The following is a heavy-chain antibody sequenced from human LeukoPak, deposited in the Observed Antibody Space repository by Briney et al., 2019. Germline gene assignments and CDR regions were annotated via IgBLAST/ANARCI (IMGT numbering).Heavy chain of an antibody. Sequence: PGGSLRLSCAASGCTFSSYGMHWVRQAPGKGLEWVAVISYDGSNKYYADSVKGRFTISRDNSKNTLYLQMNSLRAEDTAVYYCATLVVTFDYWGQGTLVTVSS. D-gene: IGHD3-22*01. J-gene: IGHJ4*02. CDR1: GCTFSSYG. CDR2: ISYDGSNK. CDR3: ATLVVTFDY. V-gene: IGHV3-30*03.